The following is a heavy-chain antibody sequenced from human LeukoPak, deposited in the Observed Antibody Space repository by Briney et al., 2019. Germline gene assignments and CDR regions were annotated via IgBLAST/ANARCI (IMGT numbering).Heavy chain of an antibody. CDR1: GFTFSSYG. CDR3: AREKTDTAMDSPPDY. J-gene: IGHJ4*02. CDR2: ISGSGGST. V-gene: IGHV3-23*01. Sequence: GGSLRLSCAASGFTFSSYGMSWVRQAPGKGLEWVSAISGSGGSTYYADSVKGRFTISRDNSKNTLYLQMGSLRAEDMAVYYCAREKTDTAMDSPPDYWGQGTLVTVSS. D-gene: IGHD5-18*01.